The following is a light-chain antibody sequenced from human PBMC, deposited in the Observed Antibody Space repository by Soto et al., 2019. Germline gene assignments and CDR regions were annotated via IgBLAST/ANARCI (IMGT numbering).Light chain of an antibody. Sequence: ENVLTQSPCTLSLSPGSRSNLSCRASQSVRSDDLGWYQQKPGQAPRLLIYGASSRATGIPDSFSGSGSGTDFTLTISSLQPEDAAVYYCQQRSNWHPITFGHGTRLEIK. CDR1: QSVRSDD. CDR3: QQRSNWHPIT. J-gene: IGKJ5*01. V-gene: IGKV3D-20*02. CDR2: GAS.